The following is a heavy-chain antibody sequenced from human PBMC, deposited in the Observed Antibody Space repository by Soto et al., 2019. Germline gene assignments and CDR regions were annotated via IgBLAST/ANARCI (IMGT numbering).Heavy chain of an antibody. CDR2: ISSSSSTI. V-gene: IGHV3-48*02. CDR3: ARDNVAPLYSGYDMRYFDL. D-gene: IGHD5-12*01. J-gene: IGHJ2*01. CDR1: GFTFSSYS. Sequence: GGSLRLSCAASGFTFSSYSMNWVRQAPGKGLEWVSYISSSSSTIYYADSVKGRFTISRDNAKNSLYLQMNSLRDEDTAVYYCARDNVAPLYSGYDMRYFDLWGRGTLVTVSS.